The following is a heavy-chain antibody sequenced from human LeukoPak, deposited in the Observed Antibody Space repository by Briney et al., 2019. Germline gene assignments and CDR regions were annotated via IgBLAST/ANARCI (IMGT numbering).Heavy chain of an antibody. CDR3: ARGSSRLIVGATNFDY. D-gene: IGHD1-26*01. J-gene: IGHJ4*02. CDR2: IYYSGST. Sequence: PSETLSLTRAVYGGSFSGYYWSLIRQPPWKGLEWIGYIYYSGSTNYNPSLKSRVTISVDTSKNQFSLKLSSVTAADTAVYYCARGSSRLIVGATNFDYWGQGTLVTVSS. V-gene: IGHV4-59*12. CDR1: GGSFSGYY.